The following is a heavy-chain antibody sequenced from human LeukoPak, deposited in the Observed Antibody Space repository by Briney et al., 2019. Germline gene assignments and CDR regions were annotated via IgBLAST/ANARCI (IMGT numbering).Heavy chain of an antibody. CDR2: ISSSSSYI. CDR1: GGSISSSS. Sequence: PSETLSLTCTVSGGSISSSSYYWGWIRQPPGKGLEWVSSISSSSSYIYYADSVKGRFTISRDNAKNSLYLQMNSLRAEDTAVYYCAKDYDSSGYYPFFDYWGQGTLVTVSS. CDR3: AKDYDSSGYYPFFDY. V-gene: IGHV3-21*01. J-gene: IGHJ4*02. D-gene: IGHD3-22*01.